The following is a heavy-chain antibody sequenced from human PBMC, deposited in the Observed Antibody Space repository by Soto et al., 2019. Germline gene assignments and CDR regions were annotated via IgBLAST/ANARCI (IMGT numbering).Heavy chain of an antibody. CDR3: ARIVTQHDTYYYYYYMDV. Sequence: PSETLSLTCTVSGGSISSYYWSWIRQPPGKGLEWIGYIYYSGSTNYNPSLKSRVTISVDTSKNQFSLKLSSVTAADTAVYYCARIVTQHDTYYYYYYMDVWGKGTTVTVSS. V-gene: IGHV4-59*08. CDR1: GGSISSYY. CDR2: IYYSGST. D-gene: IGHD1-26*01. J-gene: IGHJ6*03.